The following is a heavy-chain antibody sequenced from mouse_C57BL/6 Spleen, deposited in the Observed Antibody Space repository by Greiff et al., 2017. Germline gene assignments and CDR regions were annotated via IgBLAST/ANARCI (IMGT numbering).Heavy chain of an antibody. D-gene: IGHD2-3*01. J-gene: IGHJ2*01. CDR1: GYTFTDYE. V-gene: IGHV1-15*01. Sequence: QVQLQQSGAELVRPGASVTLSCKASGYTFTDYEMHWVKQTPVHGLEWIGAIDPETGGTAYNQKFKGKAILTADKSSSTAYMELRSLTSEDSAVYYCTRGGWLLPYFDYWGQGTTLTVSS. CDR2: IDPETGGT. CDR3: TRGGWLLPYFDY.